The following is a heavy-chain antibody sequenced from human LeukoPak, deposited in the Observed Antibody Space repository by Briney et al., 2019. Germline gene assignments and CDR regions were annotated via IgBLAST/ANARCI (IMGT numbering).Heavy chain of an antibody. CDR2: ISGSGGST. J-gene: IGHJ6*02. V-gene: IGHV3-23*01. D-gene: IGHD2-2*01. Sequence: GGSLRLSCAPSGFTFSSYAMSWVRHAPGKRREWVSAISGSGGSTYYADSVKGRFTISRDNSKNTLYLQMNSLRAEGTAVYYCAKVVRVVPADAKYYYGMDVWGQGTTVTVSS. CDR1: GFTFSSYA. CDR3: AKVVRVVPADAKYYYGMDV.